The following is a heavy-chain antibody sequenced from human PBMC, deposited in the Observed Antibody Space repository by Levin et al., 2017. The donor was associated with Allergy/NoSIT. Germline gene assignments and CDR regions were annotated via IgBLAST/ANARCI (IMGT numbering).Heavy chain of an antibody. Sequence: SETLSLTCTVSGGSISSFYWSWIRQPPGKNLEWIGYIYYSGSTYYNPSLKSRVTISVDPSKNQLSLRLRSVPAADTAVYYGARHHANYDYAWGPDACDTWGQGTLVTVSS. V-gene: IGHV4-59*08. D-gene: IGHD3-16*01. CDR1: GGSISSFY. CDR3: ARHHANYDYAWGPDACDT. J-gene: IGHJ5*02. CDR2: IYYSGST.